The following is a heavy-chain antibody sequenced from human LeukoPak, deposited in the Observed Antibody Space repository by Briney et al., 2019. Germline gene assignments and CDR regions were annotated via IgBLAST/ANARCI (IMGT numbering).Heavy chain of an antibody. D-gene: IGHD6-13*01. CDR1: GGSISSSSYY. CDR3: ARTRFSSSWYFDY. Sequence: SETLSLTCTVSGGSISSSSYYWGWIRQPPGKGLEWIGSIYYSGSTYYNPSLKSQVTISVDTSKNQFSLKLSSVTAADTAVYYCARTRFSSSWYFDYWGQGTLVTVSS. V-gene: IGHV4-39*01. J-gene: IGHJ4*02. CDR2: IYYSGST.